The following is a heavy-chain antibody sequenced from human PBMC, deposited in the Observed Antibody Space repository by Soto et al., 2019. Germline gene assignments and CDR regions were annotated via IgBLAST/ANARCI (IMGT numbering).Heavy chain of an antibody. J-gene: IGHJ4*02. D-gene: IGHD5-18*01. Sequence: GSLRLSCAASGFTFSSYAMHWVRQAPGKGLEWVAVISFDGSSHNYADSVKGRLTISRDNSKNTLYLQMNSLRAEDTAVYYCARDVGCCGNTAMVTYWGQGTLVAVSS. V-gene: IGHV3-30-3*01. CDR1: GFTFSSYA. CDR3: ARDVGCCGNTAMVTY. CDR2: ISFDGSSH.